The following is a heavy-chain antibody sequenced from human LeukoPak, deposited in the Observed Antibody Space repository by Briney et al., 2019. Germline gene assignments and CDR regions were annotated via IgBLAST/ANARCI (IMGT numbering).Heavy chain of an antibody. J-gene: IGHJ5*02. D-gene: IGHD6-13*01. V-gene: IGHV3-21*01. Sequence: GGSLRLSCAASGFTFSSCSMNWVRQAPGKGLEWVSSISSSSSYIYYADSVKGRFTISRDNAKNSLYLQMNSLRAEDTAVYYCARDSSSQGWFDPWGQGTLVTVSS. CDR3: ARDSSSQGWFDP. CDR1: GFTFSSCS. CDR2: ISSSSSYI.